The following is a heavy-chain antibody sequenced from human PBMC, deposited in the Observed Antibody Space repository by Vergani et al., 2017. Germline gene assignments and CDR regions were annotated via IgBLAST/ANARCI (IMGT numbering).Heavy chain of an antibody. D-gene: IGHD3/OR15-3a*01. CDR1: GVSVSSTAFY. CDR2: IYGSGNI. V-gene: IGHV4-61*02. J-gene: IGHJ5*02. Sequence: QVQLQESGPGLVKPSQTLSLTCSVSGVSVSSTAFYWNWIRQPAGKGLEWIGRIYGSGNINYNPSLESRDTISRDTSKNQFSLKVHSVTAADTAVYYCARGETRTDWLDPWGQGTQVIVSS. CDR3: ARGETRTDWLDP.